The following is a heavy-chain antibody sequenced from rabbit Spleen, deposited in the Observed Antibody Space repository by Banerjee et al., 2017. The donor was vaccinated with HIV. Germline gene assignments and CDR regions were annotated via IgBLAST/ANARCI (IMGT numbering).Heavy chain of an antibody. Sequence: QEQLVESRGGLVTPGGSLKLSCKASGFTISNNYWMNWVRQAPGKGLEWIGCIYIGSGGSTYYASWAKGRFTISKTSSTTVTLQMTSLTAADTATYFCARRISGYVDMDLWGQGTLVTVS. V-gene: IGHV1S45*01. D-gene: IGHD1-1*01. CDR1: GFTISNNYW. CDR2: IYIGSGGST. CDR3: ARRISGYVDMDL. J-gene: IGHJ3*01.